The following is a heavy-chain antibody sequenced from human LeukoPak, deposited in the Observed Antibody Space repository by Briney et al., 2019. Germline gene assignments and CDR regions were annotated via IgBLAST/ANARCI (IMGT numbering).Heavy chain of an antibody. CDR2: ISYDGSNE. CDR3: ARDNNGDH. D-gene: IGHD1/OR15-1a*01. V-gene: IGHV3-30*04. J-gene: IGHJ4*02. CDR1: GFSLSYYT. Sequence: PGRSLRLSCADSGFSLSYYTMYWVRQAPGEGLERVAVISYDGSNENYADSVKGRFTISRDTSKNTLYLQMNSLRAEDTAVYYCARDNNGDHWGQGALVTVSS.